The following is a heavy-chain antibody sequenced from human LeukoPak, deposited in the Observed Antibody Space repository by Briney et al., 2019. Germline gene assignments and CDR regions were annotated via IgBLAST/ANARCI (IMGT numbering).Heavy chain of an antibody. CDR2: MSGSGGRT. Sequence: PGGSLRLSCAASGFTFSSYGMSWVRQAPGKGLEWVSGMSGSGGRTDYADSVKGRFTISRDNSKNTLYLQMNSLRAEDTAVYYCAREMGYDFWSDRAFDIWGQGTMVTVSS. D-gene: IGHD3-3*01. J-gene: IGHJ3*02. CDR3: AREMGYDFWSDRAFDI. V-gene: IGHV3-23*01. CDR1: GFTFSSYG.